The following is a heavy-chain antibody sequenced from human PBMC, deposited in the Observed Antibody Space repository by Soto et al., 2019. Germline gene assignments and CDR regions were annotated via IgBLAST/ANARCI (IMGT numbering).Heavy chain of an antibody. D-gene: IGHD6-13*01. J-gene: IGHJ1*01. CDR3: ARDPWRIAAAGTWYFQH. Sequence: QVQLVESGGGVVQPGRSLRLSCAASGFTFSSYAMHWVRQAPGKGLEWVAVISYDGSNKYYADSVKGRFTISRDNSKNTLYLQMNSLRAEDTAVYYCARDPWRIAAAGTWYFQHWGQDTLVTVSS. V-gene: IGHV3-30-3*01. CDR2: ISYDGSNK. CDR1: GFTFSSYA.